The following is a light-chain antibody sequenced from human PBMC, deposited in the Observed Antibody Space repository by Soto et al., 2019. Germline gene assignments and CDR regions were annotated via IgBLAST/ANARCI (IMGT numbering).Light chain of an antibody. V-gene: IGKV3-20*01. CDR2: DVS. CDR3: QQYGSSPAT. CDR1: QSVSSAY. J-gene: IGKJ5*01. Sequence: EIVLTQSPGTLSLSPGERATLSCRASQSVSSAYLAWYQQKPGQAPRLLIYDVSSRATGIPDRFSGSGSGTDFTLTISRLEPEDFAVYYCQQYGSSPATFGQGTRLEI.